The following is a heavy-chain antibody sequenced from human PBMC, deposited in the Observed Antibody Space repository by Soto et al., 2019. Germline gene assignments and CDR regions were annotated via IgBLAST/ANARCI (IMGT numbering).Heavy chain of an antibody. CDR3: ARDRSQYSGYDLYYFDY. Sequence: ASVKVSCKASGYTFTSYGISWVRQAPGQGLEWMGWISAYNGNTNYAQKLQGRVTMTTDTSTSTAYMELRSLRSDDTAVYYCARDRSQYSGYDLYYFDYWGQGTLVTVSS. V-gene: IGHV1-18*01. D-gene: IGHD5-12*01. CDR1: GYTFTSYG. CDR2: ISAYNGNT. J-gene: IGHJ4*02.